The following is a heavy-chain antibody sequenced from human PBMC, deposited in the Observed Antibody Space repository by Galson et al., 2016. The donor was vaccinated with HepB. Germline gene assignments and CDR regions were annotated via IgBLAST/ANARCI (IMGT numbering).Heavy chain of an antibody. Sequence: SLRLSCAASGFTFSSYAMRWFRQAPGKGLEWVSAISGRDGTTQYADSVKGRFIISRDNSENSLYLQMNSLRAEDTAVYYRARVRGVPDIGRDAFAVWGQGTMVTVSS. CDR2: ISGRDGTT. J-gene: IGHJ3*01. V-gene: IGHV3-23*01. CDR1: GFTFSSYA. D-gene: IGHD1-1*01. CDR3: ARVRGVPDIGRDAFAV.